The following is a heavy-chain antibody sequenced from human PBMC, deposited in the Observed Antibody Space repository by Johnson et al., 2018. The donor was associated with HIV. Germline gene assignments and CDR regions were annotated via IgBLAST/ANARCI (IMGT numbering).Heavy chain of an antibody. D-gene: IGHD3-9*01. CDR2: VKSKTDGGTT. J-gene: IGHJ3*02. CDR1: GFTFDDYG. V-gene: IGHV3-15*05. CDR3: AKHRGFDWFFDAFDI. Sequence: VQLVESGGGVVRPGGSLRLSCAASGFTFDDYGMSWVRQAPGKGLEWVGRVKSKTDGGTTDYAAPVKGRFTISRDGSKNTLYLQMNSLRAEDTAFYYCAKHRGFDWFFDAFDIWGQGTMVTVSS.